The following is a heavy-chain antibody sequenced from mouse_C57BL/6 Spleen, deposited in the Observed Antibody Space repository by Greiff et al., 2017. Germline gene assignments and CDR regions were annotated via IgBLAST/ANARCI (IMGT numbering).Heavy chain of an antibody. CDR1: GYTFTSYG. V-gene: IGHV1-81*01. J-gene: IGHJ3*01. Sequence: VKVVESGAELARPGASVKLSCKASGYTFTSYGISWVKQRTGQGLEWIGEIYPRSGNTYYNEKFKGKATLTADKSSSTAYMELRSLTSEDSAVYFCARSAWFAYWGQGTLVTVSA. CDR2: IYPRSGNT. CDR3: ARSAWFAY.